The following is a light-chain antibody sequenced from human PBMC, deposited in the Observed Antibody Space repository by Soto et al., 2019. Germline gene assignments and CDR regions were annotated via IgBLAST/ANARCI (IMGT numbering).Light chain of an antibody. V-gene: IGKV1-39*01. CDR2: AAS. CDR3: QQSYSTPPWT. CDR1: QSISSY. Sequence: DIQMTQSPSSLSASVGDRVTITCRASQSISSYLNWYQQKPGKAPKPLIYAASSLQSGVPSRFSGSGSGTDFTLTISSLQPEDFATYYCQQSYSTPPWTFGQGTKV. J-gene: IGKJ1*01.